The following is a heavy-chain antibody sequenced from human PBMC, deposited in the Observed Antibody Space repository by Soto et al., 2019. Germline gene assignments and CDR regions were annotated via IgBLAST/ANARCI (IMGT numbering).Heavy chain of an antibody. Sequence: PGGSLRLSCVASGFTFSTYNMNWVRQAPGKGLEWVSSINGRGNYVYYADSLQGRFTISRDNAKNSLYLQMNSLRVEDTAVYYCVREDGIVGATSAFDYWGQGTLVTVSS. CDR2: INGRGNYV. D-gene: IGHD1-26*01. V-gene: IGHV3-21*01. CDR1: GFTFSTYN. CDR3: VREDGIVGATSAFDY. J-gene: IGHJ4*02.